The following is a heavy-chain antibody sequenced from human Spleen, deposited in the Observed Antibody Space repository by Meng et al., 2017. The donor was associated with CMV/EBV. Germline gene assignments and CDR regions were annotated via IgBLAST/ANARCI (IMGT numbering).Heavy chain of an antibody. V-gene: IGHV3-74*01. J-gene: IGHJ4*02. D-gene: IGHD4-11*01. CDR3: ARDLDYYSNYLPDY. CDR2: INSDGSST. CDR1: EFTFSDYW. Sequence: GESLKISCAASEFTFSDYWMHWVRQAPVKGLMWISRINSDGSSTSYADSVKGRFTISRDNAKNTLYLQMNSLRAEDTAVYYCARDLDYYSNYLPDYWGQGTLVTVSS.